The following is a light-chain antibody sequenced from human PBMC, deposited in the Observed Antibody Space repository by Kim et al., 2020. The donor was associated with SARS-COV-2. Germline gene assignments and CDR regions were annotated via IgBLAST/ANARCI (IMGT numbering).Light chain of an antibody. Sequence: GQRATVSCPGRSSNIGAGYGVHCYQQLPGTAPNLLIYVNHNLPSGVPDRFSGSKSGTSASLAITGLQAEDEADYYCQSYDSSLSVVFGGGTQLTVL. CDR2: VNH. V-gene: IGLV1-40*01. CDR1: SSNIGAGYG. J-gene: IGLJ2*01. CDR3: QSYDSSLSVV.